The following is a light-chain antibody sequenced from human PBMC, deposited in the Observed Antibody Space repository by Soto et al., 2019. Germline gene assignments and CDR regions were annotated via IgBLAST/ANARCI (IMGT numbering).Light chain of an antibody. CDR3: QQYYSSPQT. CDR1: QSVLYSSDNKNY. Sequence: DIVMTQSPDSLAVSLGERATINCKSSQSVLYSSDNKNYLAWYQQKPGQPPKLLIYWAFNRESGVPDRISGSGSGTDFTLTISSLQAEDVAVYYCQQYYSSPQTFGQGTKVVIK. J-gene: IGKJ1*01. CDR2: WAF. V-gene: IGKV4-1*01.